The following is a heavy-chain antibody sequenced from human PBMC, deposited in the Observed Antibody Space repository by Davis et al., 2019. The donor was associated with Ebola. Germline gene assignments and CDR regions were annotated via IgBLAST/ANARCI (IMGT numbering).Heavy chain of an antibody. CDR1: GFTFSSYG. V-gene: IGHV3-33*01. J-gene: IGHJ5*02. CDR3: LNWFDP. Sequence: GGSLRLSCAASGFTFSSYGMHWVRQAPGKGLEWVAVIWYDGSNKYYADSVKGRFTISRDNSKNTLYLQMNSLKTEDTAVYYCLNWFDPWGQGTLVTVSS. CDR2: IWYDGSNK.